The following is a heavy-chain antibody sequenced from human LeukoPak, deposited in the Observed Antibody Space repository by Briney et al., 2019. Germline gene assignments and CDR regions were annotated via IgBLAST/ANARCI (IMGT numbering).Heavy chain of an antibody. Sequence: GASVKVSCKASGYTFTGYYLHWVRQAPGQGLEWMGWINSNNGDTKYAQRFQGRVTMTRDTSISTAYMELSRLRSDDTAMYYCARDPILGYSGSKLDYWGQGTLVTVSS. CDR2: INSNNGDT. CDR1: GYTFTGYY. CDR3: ARDPILGYSGSKLDY. V-gene: IGHV1-2*02. D-gene: IGHD1-26*01. J-gene: IGHJ4*02.